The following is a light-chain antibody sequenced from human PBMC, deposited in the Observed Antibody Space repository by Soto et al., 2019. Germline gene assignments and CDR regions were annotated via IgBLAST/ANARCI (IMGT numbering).Light chain of an antibody. J-gene: IGLJ1*01. CDR1: HNDIGTYDY. CDR3: SSSTSNRIYV. CDR2: GVT. Sequence: QAVVTQPTSVSGSPGQSITISCTGNHNDIGTYDYVSWYQQHPGRAPRLLIHGVTTRPSGISGRFSASKSGLTASLTISGLQPEDEADYYCSSSTSNRIYVFGPGTKVTVL. V-gene: IGLV2-14*03.